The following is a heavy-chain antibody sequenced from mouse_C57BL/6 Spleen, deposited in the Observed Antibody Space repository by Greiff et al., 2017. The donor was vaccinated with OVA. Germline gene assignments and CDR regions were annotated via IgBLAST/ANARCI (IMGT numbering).Heavy chain of an antibody. V-gene: IGHV1-4*01. CDR1: GYTFTSYT. Sequence: VKVVESGAELARPGASVKMSCKASGYTFTSYTMHWVKQRPGQGLEWIGYINPSSGYTKYNQKFKDKATLTADKSSSTAYMQLSSLTSEDSAVYYCCTTVVATDYYAMDYWGQGTSVTVSS. CDR3: CTTVVATDYYAMDY. CDR2: INPSSGYT. D-gene: IGHD1-1*01. J-gene: IGHJ4*01.